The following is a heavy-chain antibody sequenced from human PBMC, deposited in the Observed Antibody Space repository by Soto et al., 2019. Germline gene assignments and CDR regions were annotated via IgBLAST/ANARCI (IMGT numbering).Heavy chain of an antibody. CDR1: GLAFRSYA. V-gene: IGHV3-23*01. CDR3: AMSARRSRGSDGKYSCGMDV. D-gene: IGHD2-8*02. Sequence: GGSLRLYGAASGLAFRSYAMSWVSHATGHGLGWVSTISGSGGNAYYPDSVKGRFSISRDNSKSTLFLEMNSLTVDATARYYCAMSARRSRGSDGKYSCGMDVWGQGTTVTVSS. CDR2: ISGSGGNA. J-gene: IGHJ6*02.